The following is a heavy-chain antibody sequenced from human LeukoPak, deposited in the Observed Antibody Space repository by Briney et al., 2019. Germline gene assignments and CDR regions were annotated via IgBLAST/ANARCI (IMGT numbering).Heavy chain of an antibody. V-gene: IGHV3-30*02. CDR1: GFTFSTYG. CDR3: AKRPPAYYYDSSGYYGGYFDY. J-gene: IGHJ4*02. CDR2: IRYDGSNK. Sequence: GGSLRLSCAASGFTFSTYGMHWVHQAPGKGLEWVAFIRYDGSNKYYADSVKGRFTISRDNSKNTLYLQMNSLRAEDTAVYYCAKRPPAYYYDSSGYYGGYFDYWGQGALVTVSS. D-gene: IGHD3-22*01.